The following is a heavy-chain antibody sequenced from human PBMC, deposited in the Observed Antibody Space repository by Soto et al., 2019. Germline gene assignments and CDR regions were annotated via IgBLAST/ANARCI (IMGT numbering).Heavy chain of an antibody. CDR1: GFTFSTYG. J-gene: IGHJ6*02. CDR3: AKGQHCSTTSCYFYHYGMDV. Sequence: QVQLVESGGGVVQPGRSLRLSCVASGFTFSTYGMHWVRQAPGKGLEWVAVISYDGINKYYADSVKGRLTISRDNSKNTVYLQMNSVRGEDTVVYYCAKGQHCSTTSCYFYHYGMDVWGQGTTVAVSS. CDR2: ISYDGINK. D-gene: IGHD2-2*01. V-gene: IGHV3-30*18.